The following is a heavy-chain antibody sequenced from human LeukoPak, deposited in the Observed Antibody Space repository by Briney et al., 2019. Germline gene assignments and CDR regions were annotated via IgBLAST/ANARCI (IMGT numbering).Heavy chain of an antibody. CDR2: IYYTGT. D-gene: IGHD6-13*01. J-gene: IGHJ4*02. CDR3: ARGRKQQLVYHY. Sequence: SETLSLTCTVSGGSVSDYYWSWIRQSPGKGLEWIGYIYYTGTSYNPSLKSRVTISADTSKNQFSLNLSSVTAADTAVYYCARGRKQQLVYHYWGQGTLVTVSS. V-gene: IGHV4-59*02. CDR1: GGSVSDYY.